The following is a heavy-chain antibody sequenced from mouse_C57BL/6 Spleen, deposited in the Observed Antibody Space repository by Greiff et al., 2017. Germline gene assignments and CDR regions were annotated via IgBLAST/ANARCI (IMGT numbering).Heavy chain of an antibody. J-gene: IGHJ2*01. CDR1: GYTFTSYW. V-gene: IGHV1-61*01. Sequence: VQLQQPGAELVRPGSSVKLSCKASGYTFTSYWMDWVKQRPGQGLEWIGNIYPSDSETHYNQKFKDKATLTVDKSSSTAYMQLSSLTSEDSAVYYCARRGITTLFDYWGQGTTLTVSS. D-gene: IGHD2-4*01. CDR2: IYPSDSET. CDR3: ARRGITTLFDY.